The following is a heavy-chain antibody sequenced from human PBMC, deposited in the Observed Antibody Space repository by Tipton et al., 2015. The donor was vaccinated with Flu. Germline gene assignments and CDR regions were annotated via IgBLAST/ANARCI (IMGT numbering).Heavy chain of an antibody. V-gene: IGHV4-59*01. CDR1: GGSISSYY. J-gene: IGHJ3*02. CDR2: IYYSGST. CDR3: AREKVGATSAFDI. Sequence: LRLSCTVSGGSISSYYWSWIRQPPRKGLEWIGYIYYSGSTNYNPSLKSRVTISVDTSKNQFSLKLSSVTAADTAVYYCAREKVGATSAFDIWGQGTMVTVSS. D-gene: IGHD1-26*01.